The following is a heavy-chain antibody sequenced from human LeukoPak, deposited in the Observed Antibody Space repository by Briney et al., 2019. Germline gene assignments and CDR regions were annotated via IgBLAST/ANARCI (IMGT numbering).Heavy chain of an antibody. CDR3: ARDRIVGDTPFDN. D-gene: IGHD1-26*01. CDR1: GYAFTGYS. V-gene: IGHV1-2*02. CDR2: INPNSGGR. J-gene: IGHJ4*02. Sequence: GASVKVSCKASGYAFTGYSMHWVRQAPGQGLEWMGWINPNSGGRNYSQKVQGRVTMTRDTSIGTAYMELSRLSSDDTAVYYCARDRIVGDTPFDNWGQGTLVTVSS.